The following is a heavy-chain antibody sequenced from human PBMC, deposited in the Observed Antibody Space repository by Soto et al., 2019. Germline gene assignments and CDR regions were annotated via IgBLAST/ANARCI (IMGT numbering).Heavy chain of an antibody. CDR1: GFTFSSDA. CDR3: AKASSTADGDVAAADNYYYGMDV. Sequence: EVQLLESGGGLVQPGGSLRLSCAASGFTFSSDAMSWVRQAPGKGLEWVSAISGSGGSTYYADSVKGRFTISRDNSKNTMYLQMNSLRAEDTAVYYCAKASSTADGDVAAADNYYYGMDVWGQGTTVTVSS. V-gene: IGHV3-23*01. J-gene: IGHJ6*02. CDR2: ISGSGGST. D-gene: IGHD6-13*01.